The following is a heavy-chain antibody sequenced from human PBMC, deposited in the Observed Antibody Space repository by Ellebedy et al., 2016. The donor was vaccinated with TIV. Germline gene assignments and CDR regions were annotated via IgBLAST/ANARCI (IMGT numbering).Heavy chain of an antibody. D-gene: IGHD5-12*01. V-gene: IGHV3-7*03. CDR3: ARTGYGYHGMDV. CDR1: GFTLSDHW. J-gene: IGHJ6*02. CDR2: INKDGSVK. Sequence: PGGSLRLSCAVSGFTLSDHWLTWVRQAPGKGLQWVANINKDGSVKLYEDSVKGRFSISRDDANNSLHLQMNSLRAEDTAVYSCARTGYGYHGMDVWGQGTTVTVSS.